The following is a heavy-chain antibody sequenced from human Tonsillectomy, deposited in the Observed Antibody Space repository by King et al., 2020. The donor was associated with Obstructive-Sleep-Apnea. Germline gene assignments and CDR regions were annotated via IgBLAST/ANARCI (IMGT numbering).Heavy chain of an antibody. V-gene: IGHV3-21*01. CDR1: GFTFSSYS. D-gene: IGHD3-3*01. J-gene: IGHJ2*01. CDR3: ARDRDYDFWSGWSFWYFDL. CDR2: ISSSSSYI. Sequence: VQLVESGGGLVKPGGSLRLSCAASGFTFSSYSMNWVRQAPGKGLEWVSSISSSSSYIYYADSVKGRFTISRDNAKNSLYLQMNSLRAEDTAVYYCARDRDYDFWSGWSFWYFDLWGRGTLVTVSS.